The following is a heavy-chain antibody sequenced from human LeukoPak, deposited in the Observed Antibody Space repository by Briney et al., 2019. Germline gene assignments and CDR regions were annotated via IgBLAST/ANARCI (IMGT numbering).Heavy chain of an antibody. CDR2: ISAYNGNT. CDR3: ARGGFGFPDDAFDI. CDR1: GYTFTSYG. V-gene: IGHV1-18*04. D-gene: IGHD3-10*01. Sequence: GASVKVSFKASGYTFTSYGISRVRQAPGQGLEWMGWISAYNGNTNYAQKLQGRVTITTDTSTSTAYMELRSLRSDDTAVYYCARGGFGFPDDAFDIWGQGTMVTVSS. J-gene: IGHJ3*02.